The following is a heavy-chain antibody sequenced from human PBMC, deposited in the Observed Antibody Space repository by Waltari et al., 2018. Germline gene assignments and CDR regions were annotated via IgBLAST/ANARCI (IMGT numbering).Heavy chain of an antibody. CDR2: IYYSGST. J-gene: IGHJ1*01. CDR1: GGSISSYY. Sequence: QVQLQESGPGLVKPSETLSLTCTVSGGSISSYYWSWIRQPPGKVLEWIGYIYYSGSTNHNPSLKSRVTISVATSKNQFSLKLSSVTAADTAVYYCARGWDCSGGSCYSDRDEYFQHWGQGTLVTVSS. CDR3: ARGWDCSGGSCYSDRDEYFQH. V-gene: IGHV4-59*01. D-gene: IGHD2-15*01.